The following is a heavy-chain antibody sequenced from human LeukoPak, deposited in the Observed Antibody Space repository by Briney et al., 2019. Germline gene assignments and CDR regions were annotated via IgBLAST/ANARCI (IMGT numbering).Heavy chain of an antibody. V-gene: IGHV3-7*01. D-gene: IGHD1-26*01. J-gene: IGHJ4*02. CDR1: GFTFSSYW. Sequence: GGSLRLSCAASGFTFSSYWMSWVRQPPGKGLEWVAKIKQDGSEKYYVDSVKGRFTISRDNAKNSLYLQMNSLRAEDTAVYYCAKDLDDSGSYYEGYFDYWGQGTLVTVSS. CDR3: AKDLDDSGSYYEGYFDY. CDR2: IKQDGSEK.